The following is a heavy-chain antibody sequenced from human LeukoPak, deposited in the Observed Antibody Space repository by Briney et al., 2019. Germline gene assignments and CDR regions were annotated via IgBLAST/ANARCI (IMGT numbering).Heavy chain of an antibody. J-gene: IGHJ4*02. CDR2: IYHSGST. V-gene: IGHV4-39*07. CDR1: GGSISSSSYY. D-gene: IGHD3-22*01. CDR3: AITPWYYDSSRNYYPFDY. Sequence: SETLSLTCTVSGGSISSSSYYWGWTRQPPGKGLEWIGSIYHSGSTYYNPSLKSRVTILVDTFKNQFSLKLSSVTAADTAVYYCAITPWYYDSSRNYYPFDYWGQGTLVTVSS.